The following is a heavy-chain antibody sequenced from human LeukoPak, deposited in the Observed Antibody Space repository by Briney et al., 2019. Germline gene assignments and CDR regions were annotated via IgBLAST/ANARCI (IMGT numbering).Heavy chain of an antibody. Sequence: GGSLRLSCAASGFTFSSYSMNWVRQAPGKGLEWVSSISSSSSYIYYADSVKGRFTISRDNAKNSLYLQMNSLRAEDTAVYYCARDSGSGSYLYDWFDPWGQGTLVTVSS. J-gene: IGHJ5*02. D-gene: IGHD3-10*01. CDR3: ARDSGSGSYLYDWFDP. CDR2: ISSSSSYI. V-gene: IGHV3-21*01. CDR1: GFTFSSYS.